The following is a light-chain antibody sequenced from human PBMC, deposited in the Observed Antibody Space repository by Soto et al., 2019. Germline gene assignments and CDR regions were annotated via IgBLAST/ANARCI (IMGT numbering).Light chain of an antibody. Sequence: EIVMTQSPATLSVSPGERATLSCRASQSVRSNLAWYQQKPGQAPRLLIYGAVTRATGIPARFSGSGSETEYTLTIRSLQAEDIAVYYCQQYEKWPPITFGQGTRLEIK. V-gene: IGKV3-15*01. CDR2: GAV. J-gene: IGKJ5*01. CDR3: QQYEKWPPIT. CDR1: QSVRSN.